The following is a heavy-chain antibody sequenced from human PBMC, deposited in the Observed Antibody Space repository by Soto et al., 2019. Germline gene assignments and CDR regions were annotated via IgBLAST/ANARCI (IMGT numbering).Heavy chain of an antibody. J-gene: IGHJ6*02. D-gene: IGHD3-9*01. V-gene: IGHV1-24*01. CDR1: GYTLTELS. Sequence: ASVKVSCKVSGYTLTELSMHWVRQAPGKGLEWMGGFDPEDGETIYAQKFQGRVTMTEDTSTDTAYMELSSLRSEDMAVYYCATHDILTGYDYYGMDVWGQGTTVTVSS. CDR2: FDPEDGET. CDR3: ATHDILTGYDYYGMDV.